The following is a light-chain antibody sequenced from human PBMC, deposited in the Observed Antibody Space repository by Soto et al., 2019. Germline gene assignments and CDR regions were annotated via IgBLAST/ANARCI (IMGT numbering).Light chain of an antibody. Sequence: QSALTQPASVSGSPGQSITISCTGTSSDIGGYNSVSWYQQHPGKAPQLLIYDVSYRPSGISSRFSGSKFGNTASLTISGLQAADEADYYCSSYTTTRARVFGGGTQLTVL. CDR3: SSYTTTRARV. CDR1: SSDIGGYNS. J-gene: IGLJ2*01. V-gene: IGLV2-14*03. CDR2: DVS.